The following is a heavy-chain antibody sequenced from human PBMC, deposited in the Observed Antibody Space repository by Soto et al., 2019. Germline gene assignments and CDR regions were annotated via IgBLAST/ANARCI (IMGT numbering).Heavy chain of an antibody. V-gene: IGHV3-23*01. CDR3: AKDQDNTDYYWIFDL. J-gene: IGHJ2*01. D-gene: IGHD4-17*01. CDR1: GFNFREFA. Sequence: PGGSLRLSCAASGFNFREFAMSWVRQAPGKGLEWVSGMSERSGPPLYADSVKGRFTISRDNSKSTLYLEMNNLRPEDTAVYYCAKDQDNTDYYWIFDLWGRGTPVTVSS. CDR2: MSERSGPP.